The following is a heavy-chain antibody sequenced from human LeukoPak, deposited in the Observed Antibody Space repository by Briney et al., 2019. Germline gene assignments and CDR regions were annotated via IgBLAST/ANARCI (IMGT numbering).Heavy chain of an antibody. D-gene: IGHD4-17*01. J-gene: IGHJ3*02. CDR3: ASRSTTVTDDDAFDI. Sequence: ASVKVSCKASGYTFTGYYMHWVRQAPGQGLEWMGSINPNSGGTNYAQKFQGWVTMTRDTSISTAYMELSRLRSDDTAVYYCASRSTTVTDDDAFDIWGQGTMVTVSS. CDR2: INPNSGGT. V-gene: IGHV1-2*04. CDR1: GYTFTGYY.